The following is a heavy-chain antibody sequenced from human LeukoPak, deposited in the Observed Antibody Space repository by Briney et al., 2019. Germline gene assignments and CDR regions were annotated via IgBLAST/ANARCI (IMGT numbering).Heavy chain of an antibody. D-gene: IGHD3-10*01. J-gene: IGHJ5*02. CDR1: GFTFSSYS. V-gene: IGHV3-21*01. Sequence: GGSLRLSCAASGFTFSSYSVNWVRQAPGKGLEWVSSISSSSSYIYYADSVKGRFTISRDNAKNSLYLQMNSLRAEDTAVYYCARDFGPPTDNWFDPWGQGTLVTVSS. CDR3: ARDFGPPTDNWFDP. CDR2: ISSSSSYI.